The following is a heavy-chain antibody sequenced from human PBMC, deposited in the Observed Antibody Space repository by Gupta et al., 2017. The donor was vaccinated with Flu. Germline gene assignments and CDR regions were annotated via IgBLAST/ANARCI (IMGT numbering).Heavy chain of an antibody. CDR1: GFTFSSYE. V-gene: IGHV3-48*03. Sequence: EVQLVESGGGLVQPGGSLRLSCAASGFTFSSYEMNWVRQAPGKGLEWVSYISSSGSTIYYADSVKGRFTISRDNAKNSLYLQMNSLRAEDTAVYYCARGGYGSSLYYFDYWGQGTLVTVSS. CDR2: ISSSGSTI. J-gene: IGHJ4*02. D-gene: IGHD3-10*01. CDR3: ARGGYGSSLYYFDY.